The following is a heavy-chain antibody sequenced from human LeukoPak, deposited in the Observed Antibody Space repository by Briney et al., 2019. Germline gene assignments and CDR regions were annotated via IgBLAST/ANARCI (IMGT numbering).Heavy chain of an antibody. Sequence: PSETLSLTCTVSGGSISSSSYYWGWIRQPPGKGLEWIGSIYYSGSTYYNPSLKSRVTISVDTSKNQFSLKLSSVTAADTAVYYCASEVYGYFNYWGQGTLVTVSS. D-gene: IGHD3-10*01. CDR2: IYYSGST. CDR3: ASEVYGYFNY. CDR1: GGSISSSSYY. V-gene: IGHV4-39*07. J-gene: IGHJ4*02.